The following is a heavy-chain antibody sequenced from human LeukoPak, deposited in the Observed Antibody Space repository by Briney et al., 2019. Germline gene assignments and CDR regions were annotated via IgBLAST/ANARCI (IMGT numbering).Heavy chain of an antibody. CDR1: GYTFTSYG. D-gene: IGHD5-18*01. CDR3: ARNSRIQLWLYWFDP. J-gene: IGHJ5*01. Sequence: ASVKVSCKASGYTFTSYGISWVRQAPGQGLEWMGWISAYNGNTNYAQKLQGRVTMTTDTSTSTAYTELRSLRSDDTAVYYCARNSRIQLWLYWFDPWGQGTLVTVSS. V-gene: IGHV1-18*01. CDR2: ISAYNGNT.